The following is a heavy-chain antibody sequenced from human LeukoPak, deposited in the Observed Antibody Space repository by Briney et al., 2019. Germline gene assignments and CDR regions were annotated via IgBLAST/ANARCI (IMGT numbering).Heavy chain of an antibody. D-gene: IGHD3-10*01. CDR2: INQDGSGK. CDR3: AKAGSGRSIDY. CDR1: GFSFSSYW. V-gene: IGHV3-7*01. Sequence: GGSLRLSCAASGFSFSSYWMNWVRQAPGKGLEWVGNINQDGSGKYYVDSVKGRFTISRDNAMNSLYLQMNSLRAEDTAVYYCAKAGSGRSIDYWGQGTLVTVST. J-gene: IGHJ4*02.